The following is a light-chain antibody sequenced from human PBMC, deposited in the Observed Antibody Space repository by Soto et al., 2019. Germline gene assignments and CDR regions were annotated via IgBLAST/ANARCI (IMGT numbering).Light chain of an antibody. V-gene: IGKV1-9*01. CDR2: AAS. Sequence: IQVTHSPFFMYPYIGKSVTVTCLASQVISTSLAWYQVKPGKAPKLLIYAASTLESGVPSRFSATVSGTEFSLTITSLQPEDFAAYSCQQLFDSPITFGRGTRLEI. CDR1: QVISTS. CDR3: QQLFDSPIT. J-gene: IGKJ5*01.